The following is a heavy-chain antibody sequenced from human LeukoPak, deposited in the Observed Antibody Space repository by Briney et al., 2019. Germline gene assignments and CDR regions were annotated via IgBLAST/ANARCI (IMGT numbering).Heavy chain of an antibody. CDR2: INPNSGGT. CDR1: GYTFTGYY. Sequence: GASVKVSCKASGYTFTGYYMHWVRQAPGQVLEWMGWINPNSGGTNYAQKFQGRVTMTRDTSISTAYMELSRLRSDDTAVYYCARAYDILTGYYTIFNYWGQGTLVTVSS. J-gene: IGHJ4*02. CDR3: ARAYDILTGYYTIFNY. D-gene: IGHD3-9*01. V-gene: IGHV1-2*02.